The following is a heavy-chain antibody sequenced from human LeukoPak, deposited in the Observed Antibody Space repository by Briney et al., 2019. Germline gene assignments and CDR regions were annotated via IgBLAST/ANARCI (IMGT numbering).Heavy chain of an antibody. CDR3: ARDGPDSGYDYWGEGFDY. Sequence: PGGSLRLSCAASGFAFSDYYMNWIRQAPGKGLEWVAYISGTTTYTNYADSVKGRFTISRDNAKNSLYLQMNSLRAEDTAVYYCARDGPDSGYDYWGEGFDYWGQGTLVTVSS. J-gene: IGHJ4*02. CDR2: ISGTTTYT. V-gene: IGHV3-11*05. CDR1: GFAFSDYY. D-gene: IGHD5-12*01.